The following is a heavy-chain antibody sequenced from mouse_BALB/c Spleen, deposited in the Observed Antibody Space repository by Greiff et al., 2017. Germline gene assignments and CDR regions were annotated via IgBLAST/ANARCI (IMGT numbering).Heavy chain of an antibody. V-gene: IGHV3-2*02. CDR2: ISYSGST. Sequence: EVMLVESGPGLVKPSQSLSLTCTVTGYSITSDYAWNWIRQFPGNKLEWMGYISYSGSTSYNPSLKSRISITRDTSKNQFFLQLNSVTTEDTATYYCAREGVYYTPGDYWGQGTSVTVSS. J-gene: IGHJ4*01. CDR1: GYSITSDYA. D-gene: IGHD2-1*01. CDR3: AREGVYYTPGDY.